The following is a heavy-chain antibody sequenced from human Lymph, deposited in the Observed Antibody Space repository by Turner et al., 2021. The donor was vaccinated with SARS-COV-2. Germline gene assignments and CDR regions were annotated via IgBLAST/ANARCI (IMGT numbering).Heavy chain of an antibody. V-gene: IGHV1-8*01. D-gene: IGHD3-9*01. Sequence: QVQLVQSGAEVKKPGASVNDSCKASGYTFTSYDINWVRQATGQGLELMGWMNTNSGNTGYAQKFQGRVTMTRNTSISTAYMELSSLRSEDTSVYYCARAAQLTVWFDPWGQGTLVTVSS. CDR3: ARAAQLTVWFDP. J-gene: IGHJ5*02. CDR2: MNTNSGNT. CDR1: GYTFTSYD.